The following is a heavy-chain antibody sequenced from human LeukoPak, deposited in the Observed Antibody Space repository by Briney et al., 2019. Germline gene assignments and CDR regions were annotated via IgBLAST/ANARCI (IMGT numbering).Heavy chain of an antibody. CDR3: ARCTTGRTFGSLREIKRSREIDY. Sequence: GGSLRLSCAASGFTFSSYWMSWVRQAPGKGLEWVANIKQDGSEKYYVDSVKGRFTISRDNAKNTLNLQMNSLRVEDTAVYYCARCTTGRTFGSLREIKRSREIDYWGQGTLVTVSS. CDR1: GFTFSSYW. J-gene: IGHJ4*02. CDR2: IKQDGSEK. V-gene: IGHV3-7*01. D-gene: IGHD1-1*01.